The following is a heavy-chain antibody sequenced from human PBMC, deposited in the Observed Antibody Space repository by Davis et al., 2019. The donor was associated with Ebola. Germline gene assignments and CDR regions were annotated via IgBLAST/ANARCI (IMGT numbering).Heavy chain of an antibody. D-gene: IGHD6-13*01. CDR1: GYSFTTYW. Sequence: ESLMIPFKGSGYSFTTYWIGWVRQMPGKGLEWMGIIYPGDSDTRYSPSFQGQVTISADKSISTAYLQWSSLKASDTAMYNCARQQQLDHLDYWGQGTLVTVSS. CDR3: ARQQQLDHLDY. CDR2: IYPGDSDT. V-gene: IGHV5-51*01. J-gene: IGHJ4*02.